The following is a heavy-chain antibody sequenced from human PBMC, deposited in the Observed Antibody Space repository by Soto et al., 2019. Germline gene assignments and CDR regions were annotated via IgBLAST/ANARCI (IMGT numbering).Heavy chain of an antibody. CDR2: ITPSSGST. V-gene: IGHV1-46*02. CDR1: GYTFNNYF. Sequence: QVQLVQSGAEVRKPGASVKVSCKASGYTFNNYFMHWVRQAPAQGLEWMGVITPSSGSTTYAQRLQGRLPMTRYTSTSTVYIELRRLRSEDTAVYFCARDLVPIWNYVGLAPGAQHWFDPCGQGTLVTVSS. D-gene: IGHD1-7*01. CDR3: ARDLVPIWNYVGLAPGAQHWFDP. J-gene: IGHJ5*02.